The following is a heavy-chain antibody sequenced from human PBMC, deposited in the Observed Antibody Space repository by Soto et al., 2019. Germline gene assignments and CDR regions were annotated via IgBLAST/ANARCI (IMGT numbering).Heavy chain of an antibody. CDR3: ARGRSFSYDSTPPPMFDP. CDR2: ISGSGGST. Sequence: EVQLLESGGGLVQPGGSLRLSCAASGCTFSSYAMSWVRQAPGKWLEWVSAISGSGGSTYYADSVKGRFTISRDNSKNTLYLQMNSLRAEDTAVYYCARGRSFSYDSTPPPMFDPWGQGPLVTVSS. J-gene: IGHJ5*02. D-gene: IGHD3-16*01. V-gene: IGHV3-23*01. CDR1: GCTFSSYA.